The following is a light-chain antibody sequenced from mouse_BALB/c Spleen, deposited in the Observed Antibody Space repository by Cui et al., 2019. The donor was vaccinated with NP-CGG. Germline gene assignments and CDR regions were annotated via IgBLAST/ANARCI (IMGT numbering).Light chain of an antibody. CDR1: TGAVTTSNY. Sequence: QPVLTQKSALTTSPGETVTLTCRSNTGAVTTSNYANWVQEKPDHLFTGLIGGTNNRAPGVPARFSGSLIGDKAALTITGAQSEDEAIYFCALWYSNHWVFGGGTKLTVL. CDR3: ALWYSNHWV. J-gene: IGLJ1*01. V-gene: IGLV1*01. CDR2: GTN.